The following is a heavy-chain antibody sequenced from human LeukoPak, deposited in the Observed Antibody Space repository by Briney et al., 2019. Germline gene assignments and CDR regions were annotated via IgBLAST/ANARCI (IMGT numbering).Heavy chain of an antibody. CDR3: ARDQKVGTTATYTPFDP. Sequence: GASVKVSCKASGYSFNSYGISWVRQAPGQGLEWMGWINTYKGNTNYAQKFQGRVSMTTDRSTSTAYLELRSLRSDDTAVYHCARDQKVGTTATYTPFDPWGQGTLVTVSS. V-gene: IGHV1-18*01. J-gene: IGHJ5*02. CDR1: GYSFNSYG. D-gene: IGHD1-26*01. CDR2: INTYKGNT.